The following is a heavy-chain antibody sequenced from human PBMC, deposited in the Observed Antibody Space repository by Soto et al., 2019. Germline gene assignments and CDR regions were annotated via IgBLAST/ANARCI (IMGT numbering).Heavy chain of an antibody. CDR3: ATNDAGCSGE. Sequence: QVQPVESGGGVVQPGRSLRLSCEASGISFSTSGRHWVRQAPGKGLEWVAVIWFDGINKYYADSVKGRFTISRDNSKNTLYLQMNSLRAEDTAVYYFATNDAGCSGEWGQGTLVIVSS. CDR1: GISFSTSG. V-gene: IGHV3-33*01. J-gene: IGHJ4*02. CDR2: IWFDGINK. D-gene: IGHD2-15*01.